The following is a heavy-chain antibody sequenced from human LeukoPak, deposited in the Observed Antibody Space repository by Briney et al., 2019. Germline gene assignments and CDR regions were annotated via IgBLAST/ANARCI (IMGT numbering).Heavy chain of an antibody. CDR3: ARDGAAAAHNWFDP. CDR1: GGSISSYY. J-gene: IGHJ5*02. D-gene: IGHD6-13*01. Sequence: SETLSLTCTVSGGSISSYYWSWIRQPPGKGLEWIGYIYYSGSTNYNPSLKSRVTISVDTSKNQFSLKLSSVTAADTAVYYCARDGAAAAHNWFDPWGQGTLVTVSS. CDR2: IYYSGST. V-gene: IGHV4-59*01.